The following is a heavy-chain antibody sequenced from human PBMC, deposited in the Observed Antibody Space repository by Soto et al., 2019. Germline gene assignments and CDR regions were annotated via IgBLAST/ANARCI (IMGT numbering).Heavy chain of an antibody. Sequence: QVQLVQSGAEVKKPGSSVKVSCKASGGTFSSYAISWVRQAPGQGLEWMGGIIPIFGTANYAQKFQGRVTITADESTSTAYMELSSLRSEDTAVYYSERALQSSNWNYRGYFDYWGQGTLVTVSS. CDR3: ERALQSSNWNYRGYFDY. D-gene: IGHD1-7*01. CDR2: IIPIFGTA. CDR1: GGTFSSYA. J-gene: IGHJ4*02. V-gene: IGHV1-69*01.